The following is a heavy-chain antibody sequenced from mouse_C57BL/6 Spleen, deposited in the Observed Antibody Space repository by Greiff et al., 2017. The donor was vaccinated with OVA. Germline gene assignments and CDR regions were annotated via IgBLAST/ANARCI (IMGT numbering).Heavy chain of an antibody. V-gene: IGHV1-80*01. CDR1: GYAFSSCW. Sequence: VKLQESGAELVKPGASVKISCKASGYAFSSCWMNWVKQRPGKGLEWIGQIYPGDGDTNYNGKFKGKATLTADKSSSTAYMQLSSLTSEDSAVYFCARLGPFDYWGQGTTLTVSS. J-gene: IGHJ2*01. CDR2: IYPGDGDT. CDR3: ARLGPFDY.